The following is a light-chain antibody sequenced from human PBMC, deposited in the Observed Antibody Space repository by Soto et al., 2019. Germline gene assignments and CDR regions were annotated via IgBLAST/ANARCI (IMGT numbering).Light chain of an antibody. CDR1: QSLSSS. V-gene: IGKV3-15*01. CDR2: DAS. J-gene: IGKJ1*01. Sequence: EIVMTQSPATLSVSPGERATLSCRASQSLSSSLAWYQQKPGQAPRLLIYDASTRATDIPARFSGSGSGTEFTLPISSLQPEDSAVYYCLQYFRWRTFGQGTKVEIK. CDR3: LQYFRWRT.